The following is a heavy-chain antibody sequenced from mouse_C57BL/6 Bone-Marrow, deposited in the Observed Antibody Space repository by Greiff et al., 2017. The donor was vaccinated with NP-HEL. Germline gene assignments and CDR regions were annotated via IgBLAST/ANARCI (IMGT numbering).Heavy chain of an antibody. Sequence: EVKLMESGGGLVQPGGSLSLSCAASGFTFTDYYMSWVRQPPGKALEWLGFIRNKANGYTTEYSASVKGRFTISRDNSQSILYLQMNALRAEYSATYYCARYGGLYDYDDAMDYWGQGTSVTVSS. J-gene: IGHJ4*01. V-gene: IGHV7-3*01. CDR3: ARYGGLYDYDDAMDY. D-gene: IGHD2-4*01. CDR2: IRNKANGYTT. CDR1: GFTFTDYY.